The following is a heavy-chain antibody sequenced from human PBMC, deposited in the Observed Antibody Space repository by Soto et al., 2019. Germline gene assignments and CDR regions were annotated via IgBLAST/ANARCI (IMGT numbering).Heavy chain of an antibody. CDR2: ISGSGGST. Sequence: EVQLLESGGGLVQPGGSLRLSCAASGFTFISSAMSWFRQAPGKALEGVSAISGSGGSTYYADSVKGRFTISRDNSTNPLYRQMNSMRAEDTVVYYCAKGQWLTTSWFYPWGQGTLVTVSS. CDR1: GFTFISSA. D-gene: IGHD6-19*01. V-gene: IGHV3-23*01. CDR3: AKGQWLTTSWFYP. J-gene: IGHJ5*02.